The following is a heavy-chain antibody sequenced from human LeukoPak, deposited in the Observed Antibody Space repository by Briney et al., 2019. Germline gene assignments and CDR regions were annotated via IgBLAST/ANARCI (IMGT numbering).Heavy chain of an antibody. CDR2: INPNSGGT. D-gene: IGHD2-2*01. J-gene: IGHJ4*02. CDR3: ARDSPRCSSTSCLMNEFDY. Sequence: ASVKVSCKASGYTFTGYYMHWVRQAPGQGLEWMGWINPNSGGTNYAQKFRGRVTMTRDTSISTAYMELSRLRSDDTAVYYCARDSPRCSSTSCLMNEFDYWGQGTLVTVSS. V-gene: IGHV1-2*02. CDR1: GYTFTGYY.